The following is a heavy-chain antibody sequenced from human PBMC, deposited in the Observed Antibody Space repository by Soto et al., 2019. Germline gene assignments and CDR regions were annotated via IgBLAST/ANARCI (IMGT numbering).Heavy chain of an antibody. CDR3: TTLDYDILTGWGAHFDY. CDR1: GFTFSNAW. CDR2: IKSKTDGGTT. Sequence: EVQLVESGGGLVKPGGSLRLSCAASGFTFSNAWMSWVRQAPGKGLEWVGRIKSKTDGGTTDYAAPVKGRFTISRDDSKNTLYLQMNSLKTEDTAVYYCTTLDYDILTGWGAHFDYWGQGTLVTVSS. J-gene: IGHJ4*02. V-gene: IGHV3-15*01. D-gene: IGHD3-9*01.